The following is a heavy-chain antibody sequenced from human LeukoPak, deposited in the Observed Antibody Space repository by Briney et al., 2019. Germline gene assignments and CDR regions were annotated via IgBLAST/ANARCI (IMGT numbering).Heavy chain of an antibody. D-gene: IGHD6-13*01. V-gene: IGHV3-23*01. CDR3: AKDQPRIAAAGTDDY. CDR2: ISGSGGST. J-gene: IGHJ4*02. Sequence: GGSLRLSCAASGFTFSSYAMSWVRQAPGKGVEWVSAISGSGGSTYYADSVKGRFTISRDNSKNTLYLQMSSLRAEDTAVYYCAKDQPRIAAAGTDDYWGQGTLVTVSS. CDR1: GFTFSSYA.